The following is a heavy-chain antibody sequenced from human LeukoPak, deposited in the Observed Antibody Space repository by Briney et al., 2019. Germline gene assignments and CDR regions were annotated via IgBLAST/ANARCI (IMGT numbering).Heavy chain of an antibody. J-gene: IGHJ4*02. CDR1: GFTFSSYW. Sequence: GGSLRLSCAASGFTFSSYWRTWIRQAPGKGLEWVANIKQDVMEKYYVDSVKGRFTISRDNAKNSLYLQMNSLRAEDTAVYYCARDTGGGYSCYDCWGQGTLVTVSS. CDR3: ARDTGGGYSCYDC. V-gene: IGHV3-7*01. D-gene: IGHD5-18*01. CDR2: IKQDVMEK.